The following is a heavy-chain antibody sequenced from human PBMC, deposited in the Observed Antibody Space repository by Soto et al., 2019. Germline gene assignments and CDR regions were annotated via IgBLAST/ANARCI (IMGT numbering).Heavy chain of an antibody. CDR2: IIPIFGTA. J-gene: IGHJ6*02. D-gene: IGHD3-22*01. CDR3: ARENXGLWLSPQDYYYYGMDV. V-gene: IGHV1-69*06. CDR1: GGTFSSYA. Sequence: SVKVSCKASGGTFSSYAISWVRQAPGQGLEWMGGIIPIFGTANYAQKFQGRVTITADKSTSTAYMELSSLRSEDTAVYYCARENXGLWLSPQDYYYYGMDVWGQGTTVTVSS.